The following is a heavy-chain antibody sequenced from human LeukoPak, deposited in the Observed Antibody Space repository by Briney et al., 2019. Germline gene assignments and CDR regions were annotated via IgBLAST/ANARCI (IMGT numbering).Heavy chain of an antibody. CDR1: GGSISSRDW. CDR2: IFYSGST. Sequence: SETLSLTCAVSGGSISSRDWWSWVRQPPGQGLEWIGEIFYSGSTNYNPSLKSRVTISVDKSKNQFSLKLNSVTAADTAVYYCARGVRNYDFWSGYYTQSKRYYFDYWGQGTLVTVSS. D-gene: IGHD3-3*01. V-gene: IGHV4-4*02. J-gene: IGHJ4*02. CDR3: ARGVRNYDFWSGYYTQSKRYYFDY.